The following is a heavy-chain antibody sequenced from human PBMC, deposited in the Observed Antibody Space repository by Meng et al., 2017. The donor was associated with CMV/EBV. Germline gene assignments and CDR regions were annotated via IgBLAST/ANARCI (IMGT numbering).Heavy chain of an antibody. J-gene: IGHJ4*02. Sequence: SCAASGFTFGCYSMDWVRQAPGKGLEWVAVISYDGSKEYFADSVKGRFTISRDNSKNTLYLQMNSLRAEDTAVYYCAREVYPYYFDYWGQGTLVTVSS. CDR2: ISYDGSKE. CDR3: AREVYPYYFDY. CDR1: GFTFGCYS. V-gene: IGHV3-30-3*01.